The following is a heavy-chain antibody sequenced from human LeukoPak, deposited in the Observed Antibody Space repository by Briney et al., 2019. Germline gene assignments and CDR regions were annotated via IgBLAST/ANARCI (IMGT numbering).Heavy chain of an antibody. Sequence: GGSLRLSCAVSEFSVRSNYMNWVRQATGKGLEWVSVIYSGGATYYADSVRGRFTVSRDNSKNMVSLQMTRLGAEDTAVYYCARGRFSGPDDYWGQGTLVTVSS. CDR3: ARGRFSGPDDY. CDR2: IYSGGAT. J-gene: IGHJ4*02. D-gene: IGHD6-19*01. CDR1: EFSVRSNY. V-gene: IGHV3-53*01.